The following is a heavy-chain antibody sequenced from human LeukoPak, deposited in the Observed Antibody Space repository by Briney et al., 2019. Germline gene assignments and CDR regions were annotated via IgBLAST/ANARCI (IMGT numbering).Heavy chain of an antibody. Sequence: GGSLRLSCAASGFTFSSYSINWVRQTPGKGLEWVSSISSGGNYIFYADSVKGRFTISRDNAKNSLYLQMNSLRAEDTAVYYCARDRAAAAVSGAFDIWGQGTMVTVSS. CDR1: GFTFSSYS. V-gene: IGHV3-21*01. D-gene: IGHD6-13*01. J-gene: IGHJ3*02. CDR2: ISSGGNYI. CDR3: ARDRAAAAVSGAFDI.